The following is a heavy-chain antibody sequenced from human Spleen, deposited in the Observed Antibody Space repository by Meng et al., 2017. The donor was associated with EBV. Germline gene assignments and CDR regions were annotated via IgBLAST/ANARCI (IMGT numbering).Heavy chain of an antibody. J-gene: IGHJ4*02. D-gene: IGHD4-17*01. Sequence: QWQLQQWGAVMLKPSEPLSRTCAVYGGSFSGYYWSWIRQPPGKGLEWIGEINHSGSTNYNPSLKSRVTISVDTSKNQFSLKLSSVTAADTAVYYCASRSGDPQLYYFDYWGQGTLVTVSS. V-gene: IGHV4-34*01. CDR2: INHSGST. CDR1: GGSFSGYY. CDR3: ASRSGDPQLYYFDY.